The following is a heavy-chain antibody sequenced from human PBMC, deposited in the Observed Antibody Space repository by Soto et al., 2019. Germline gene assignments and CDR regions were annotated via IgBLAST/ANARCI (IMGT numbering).Heavy chain of an antibody. Sequence: ASVKVSCKASGYTFTGYYMHWVRQAPGQGLEWMGWINPNSGGTNDAQKFQGWVTMTRDTSISTAYMELSRLRSDDTAVYYCARGAHNTAMVTGYWGQGTLVTVSS. V-gene: IGHV1-2*04. CDR2: INPNSGGT. CDR1: GYTFTGYY. D-gene: IGHD5-18*01. CDR3: ARGAHNTAMVTGY. J-gene: IGHJ4*02.